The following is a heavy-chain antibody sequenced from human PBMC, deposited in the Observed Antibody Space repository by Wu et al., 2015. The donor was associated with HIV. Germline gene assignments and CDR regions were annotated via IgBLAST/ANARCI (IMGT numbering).Heavy chain of an antibody. D-gene: IGHD5-12*01. J-gene: IGHJ4*02. CDR2: IHYSGST. CDR1: GDSISSQY. V-gene: IGHV4-59*11. Sequence: QVQLQESGPGLVKPSETLSLTRTVAGDSISSQYWSWIRQPPGKGLEWIGYIHYSGSTRYNPSLKSRVTISVDTSKNQFSLKINSVTAADTAVYYCARENVDVVASIFDYWGQGTLVTVSS. CDR3: ARENVDVVASIFDY.